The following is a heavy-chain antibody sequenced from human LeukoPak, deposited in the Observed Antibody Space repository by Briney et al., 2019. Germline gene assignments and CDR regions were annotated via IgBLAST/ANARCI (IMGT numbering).Heavy chain of an antibody. J-gene: IGHJ6*03. D-gene: IGHD6-19*01. Sequence: GGSLRLSCAASGFTFYDYGVTWVRQVPGKGLEWVSGINWNGGTTGYAGSVKGRFTISRDNAKNSLYLQMNSLRAEDTALYHCARAYSNGGYFYYYMDVWGKGTTVTVSS. CDR3: ARAYSNGGYFYYYMDV. CDR1: GFTFYDYG. V-gene: IGHV3-20*01. CDR2: INWNGGTT.